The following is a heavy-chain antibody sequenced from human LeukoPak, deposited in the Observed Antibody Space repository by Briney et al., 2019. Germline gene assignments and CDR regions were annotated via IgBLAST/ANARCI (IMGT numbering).Heavy chain of an antibody. D-gene: IGHD2-2*01. J-gene: IGHJ6*03. Sequence: KSSETLSLTCTVSGGAITNYYRSWIRQPPGKGLEWIGYMYYSGSTNYNPSLKSRVTMSVDTSNNQISLKMTSLTAADTAVYYCARAPAGQPYYYMDVWGKGSTVTVSS. CDR2: MYYSGST. CDR1: GGAITNYY. CDR3: ARAPAGQPYYYMDV. V-gene: IGHV4-59*01.